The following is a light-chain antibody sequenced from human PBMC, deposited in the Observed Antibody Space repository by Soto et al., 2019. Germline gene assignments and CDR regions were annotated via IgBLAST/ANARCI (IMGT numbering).Light chain of an antibody. CDR3: QQYSDFLIS. CDR1: QSISRS. V-gene: IGKV1-5*01. CDR2: DAS. J-gene: IGKJ3*01. Sequence: IQMTQSPSTLSASVGDRVTITCRASQSISRSLAWYQQKPGKAPNLLIFDASSLEGGVPSRFSGSGFGTEFTLTFTNLQPADFATYYCQQYSDFLISFGPGTTVDFK.